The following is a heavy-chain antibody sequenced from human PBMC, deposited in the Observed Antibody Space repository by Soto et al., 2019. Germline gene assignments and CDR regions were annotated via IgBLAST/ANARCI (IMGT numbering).Heavy chain of an antibody. J-gene: IGHJ2*01. D-gene: IGHD5-12*01. CDR2: IIPIFGTA. CDR1: GGTFSSYT. CDR3: ARGNHRWLQLWYFDL. Sequence: QVQLVQSGAEVKKPGSSVTVSCKASGGTFSSYTISWVRQAPGQGLEWMGGIIPIFGTATYAQKFQGRVPITADESTSTAYMELSSLRSEDTAVYYCARGNHRWLQLWYFDLWGRGTLVTVSS. V-gene: IGHV1-69*12.